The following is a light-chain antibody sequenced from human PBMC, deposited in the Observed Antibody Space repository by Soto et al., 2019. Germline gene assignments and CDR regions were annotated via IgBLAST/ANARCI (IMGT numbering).Light chain of an antibody. CDR2: AAS. CDR1: QGISSY. J-gene: IGKJ4*01. V-gene: IGKV1-8*01. CDR3: QQYYSYPLT. Sequence: IPMTQSASNLSGSIGDRVNINSGASQGISSYLAWYQQKPGKAPKLLIYAASTLQSGVPSRFSGSGYGTDFNLTISCLQSEDFATYYCQQYYSYPLTFGGGTKVDIK.